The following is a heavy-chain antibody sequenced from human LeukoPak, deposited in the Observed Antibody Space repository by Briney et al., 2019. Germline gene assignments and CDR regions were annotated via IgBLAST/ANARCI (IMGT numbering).Heavy chain of an antibody. J-gene: IGHJ3*02. CDR3: ARQQLVRFAFDI. CDR2: INHSGST. CDR1: GGSISSYY. D-gene: IGHD6-13*01. Sequence: PSETLSLTCTVSGGSISSYYWGWIRQPPGKGLEWIGEINHSGSTNYNPSLKSRVTISVDTSKNQFSLKLSSVTAADTAVYYCARQQLVRFAFDIWGQGTMVTVSS. V-gene: IGHV4-34*01.